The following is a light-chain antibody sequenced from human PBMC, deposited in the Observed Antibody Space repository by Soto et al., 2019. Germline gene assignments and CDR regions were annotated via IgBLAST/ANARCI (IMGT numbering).Light chain of an antibody. CDR2: DAS. CDR1: QSVSRY. CDR3: QQRSSWPVT. V-gene: IGKV3-11*01. Sequence: EIVLTQSPVTLSLSPGERATLSCRASQSVSRYFAWYQQKPGQAPRLLIYDASNRATGVPARFSGSGSGTDFTLTISSLEPEDFAVYYCQQRSSWPVTFGQGTMVEI. J-gene: IGKJ1*01.